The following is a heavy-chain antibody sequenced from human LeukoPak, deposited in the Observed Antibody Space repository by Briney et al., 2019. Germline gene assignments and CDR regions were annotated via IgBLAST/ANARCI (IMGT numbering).Heavy chain of an antibody. J-gene: IGHJ6*02. CDR3: ARELLHSDLDIVVVPAAMDV. V-gene: IGHV3-7*01. D-gene: IGHD2-2*01. CDR2: IKQDGSEK. CDR1: GFTFSSYW. Sequence: GGSLRLSCAASGFTFSSYWMSWVRQAPGKGLEWVANIKQDGSEKYYVDSVKGRFTISRDNAKNSLYLQMNSLRAEDTAVYYCARELLHSDLDIVVVPAAMDVWGQGTTVTVSS.